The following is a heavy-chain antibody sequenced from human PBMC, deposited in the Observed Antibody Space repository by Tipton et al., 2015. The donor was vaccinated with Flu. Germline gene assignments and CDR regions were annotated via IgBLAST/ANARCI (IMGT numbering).Heavy chain of an antibody. CDR3: ARFGRLSSRAWFDP. Sequence: QLVQSGAEVKQPGESLMISCKASGYIFTDYWIGWVRQKPGKGLEWMGIIYPSDSDTKNSPSFQGQVIISADKSASTAYLQWRSLKASDGAIYYCARFGRLSSRAWFDPWGQGTLVTVSS. V-gene: IGHV5-51*01. D-gene: IGHD3-16*01. J-gene: IGHJ5*02. CDR2: IYPSDSDT. CDR1: GYIFTDYW.